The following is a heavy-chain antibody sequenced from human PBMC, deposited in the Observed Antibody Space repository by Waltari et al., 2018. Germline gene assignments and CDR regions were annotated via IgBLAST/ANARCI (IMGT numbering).Heavy chain of an antibody. CDR1: GGSISSYY. D-gene: IGHD6-6*01. Sequence: QVQLQESGPGLVKPSETLSLTCTVSGGSISSYYWSWNRQPPGEGLGWIGYIYYSGSTNYNPSLKSRVTRSVDTSKNQFSLKLSSVTAADTAVYYCARFSAFTSIAALDYWGQGTLVTVSS. CDR2: IYYSGST. V-gene: IGHV4-59*01. CDR3: ARFSAFTSIAALDY. J-gene: IGHJ4*02.